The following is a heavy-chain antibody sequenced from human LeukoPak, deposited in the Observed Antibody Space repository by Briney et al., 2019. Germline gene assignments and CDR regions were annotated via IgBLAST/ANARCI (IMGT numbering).Heavy chain of an antibody. CDR1: GGTFSGNS. Sequence: SVKVSCKASGGTFSGNSITWVRQAPGQGLEWMGRFIPILNTTNYAQDFQGRVTLTADKSTSTAYMELMSLGSEDTAVYYCARETRDSNWNSVAYLDHWGQGTLITVSS. CDR2: FIPILNTT. V-gene: IGHV1-69*08. CDR3: ARETRDSNWNSVAYLDH. D-gene: IGHD1-7*01. J-gene: IGHJ4*02.